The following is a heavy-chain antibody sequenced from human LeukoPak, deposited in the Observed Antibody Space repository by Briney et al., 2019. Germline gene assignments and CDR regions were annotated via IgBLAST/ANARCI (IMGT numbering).Heavy chain of an antibody. CDR2: IYTSGST. V-gene: IGHV4-4*07. CDR3: ARDVPFFYDSSPDIFDP. J-gene: IGHJ5*02. Sequence: SETLSLTCTVSGGSISSYYWSWIRQPAGKGLEWIGRIYTSGSTNYNPSLKSRVTMSVDTSKNQFSLKLSSVTAADTAVYYCARDVPFFYDSSPDIFDPWGQGTLVTVSS. D-gene: IGHD3-22*01. CDR1: GGSISSYY.